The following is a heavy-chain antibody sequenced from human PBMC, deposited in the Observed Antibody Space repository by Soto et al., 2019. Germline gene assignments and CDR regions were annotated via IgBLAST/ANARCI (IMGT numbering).Heavy chain of an antibody. D-gene: IGHD3-9*01. CDR1: GFTFSSSA. CDR3: AAFDPGXMGFDP. J-gene: IGHJ5*02. V-gene: IGHV1-58*01. Sequence: GASVKVSCKASGFTFSSSAVEWVRQARGQRLEWIGKIVVGSGNTNYAQKFQERVTITRDMSTSTAYMELSSLRSEDTAFYYCAAFDPGXMGFDPWGQGTLVTVSS. CDR2: IVVGSGNT.